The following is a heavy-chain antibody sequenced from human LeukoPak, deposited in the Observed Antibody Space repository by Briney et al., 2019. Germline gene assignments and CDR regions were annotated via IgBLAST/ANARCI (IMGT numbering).Heavy chain of an antibody. J-gene: IGHJ3*02. Sequence: PGGSLRLSCAASGFTFSSYEMNWVRQAPGKGLEWGSYISSSGSTIYYADSVKGRFTISRDNAKNSLYLQMNSLRAEDTAVYYCASLMVRGRFDAFDIWGEGTMVTVSS. CDR2: ISSSGSTI. CDR1: GFTFSSYE. D-gene: IGHD3-10*01. CDR3: ASLMVRGRFDAFDI. V-gene: IGHV3-48*03.